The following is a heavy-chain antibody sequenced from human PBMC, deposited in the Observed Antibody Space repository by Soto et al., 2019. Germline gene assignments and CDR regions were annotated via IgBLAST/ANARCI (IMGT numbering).Heavy chain of an antibody. D-gene: IGHD3-9*01. CDR1: GFTFSSYS. V-gene: IGHV3-21*01. CDR3: ARSGFESRGAFDI. J-gene: IGHJ3*02. Sequence: GGSMGLSCAASGFTFSSYSMTWVRQAPGKGLEWVSSIGSSSSYIYYADSVKGRFTISRDNAKNSLYLQMNSLRAEDTAVYYCARSGFESRGAFDIWGQGTMVTVSS. CDR2: IGSSSSYI.